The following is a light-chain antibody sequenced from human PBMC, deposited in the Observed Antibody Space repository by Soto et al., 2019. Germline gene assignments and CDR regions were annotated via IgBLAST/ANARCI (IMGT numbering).Light chain of an antibody. CDR1: GSNIGAGYA. J-gene: IGLJ3*02. V-gene: IGLV1-40*01. Sequence: QSVLTQPPSVSGAPGQRVTISCIGAGSNIGAGYAVHWYQQLPGTAPKLLIYGNINRPSGVPDRFFGSKSGSSASLTINGLQAEDEGDYYCQSYDSSVTGSPVFAGGTKLTVL. CDR3: QSYDSSVTGSPV. CDR2: GNI.